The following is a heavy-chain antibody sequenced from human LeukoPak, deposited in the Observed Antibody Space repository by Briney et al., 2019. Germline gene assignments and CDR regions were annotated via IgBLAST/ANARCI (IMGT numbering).Heavy chain of an antibody. V-gene: IGHV3-48*03. CDR1: GFTFSNYE. D-gene: IGHD4-23*01. CDR2: NSRSGSSK. J-gene: IGHJ4*02. Sequence: GGSLRLSCAASGFTFSNYEMYWVRQAPGKGLEWVSSNSRSGSSKSYADSVKGRFTISRHVAENSVLLQNSSDRPKHTGVYYCARDLGYGGYSLTYWGQGTQVTVSS. CDR3: ARDLGYGGYSLTY.